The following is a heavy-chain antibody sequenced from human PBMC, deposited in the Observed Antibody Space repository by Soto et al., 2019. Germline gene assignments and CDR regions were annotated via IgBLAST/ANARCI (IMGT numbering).Heavy chain of an antibody. Sequence: ASVKVSCKASGYTFTSYYMHWVRQAPGQGLEWMGIINPSGGSTSYAQKFQGRVTMTRDTSTSTVYMELSSLRSEDTAVYYCGRAHEGYDFWSGYYTVDWFDPWGQGTLVTVSS. CDR2: INPSGGST. CDR1: GYTFTSYY. D-gene: IGHD3-3*01. J-gene: IGHJ5*02. CDR3: GRAHEGYDFWSGYYTVDWFDP. V-gene: IGHV1-46*01.